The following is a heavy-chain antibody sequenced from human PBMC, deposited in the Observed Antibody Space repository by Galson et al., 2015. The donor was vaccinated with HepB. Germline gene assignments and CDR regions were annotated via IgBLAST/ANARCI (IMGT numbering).Heavy chain of an antibody. Sequence: SAKVSCKASGYTFTSYAMHWVRQAPGQRLEWMGWINAGNGNTKYSQKFQGRVTITRDTSASTAYMELSSLRSEDTAVYYCARSVRGVIITNFDYWGQGTLVTVSS. D-gene: IGHD3-10*01. J-gene: IGHJ4*02. CDR2: INAGNGNT. CDR3: ARSVRGVIITNFDY. V-gene: IGHV1-3*01. CDR1: GYTFTSYA.